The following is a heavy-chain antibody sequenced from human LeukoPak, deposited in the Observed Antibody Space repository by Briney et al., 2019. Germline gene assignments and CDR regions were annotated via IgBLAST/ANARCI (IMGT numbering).Heavy chain of an antibody. CDR2: ISYDGSNK. J-gene: IGHJ6*02. D-gene: IGHD3-22*01. CDR3: ARDNRGYYSYYYYGMDV. CDR1: GFTFGSDR. V-gene: IGHV3-30-3*01. Sequence: GGSLRLSCIASGFTFGSDRMHWVRQVPGKGLEWVAVISYDGSNKYYADSVKGRFTISRDNSKNTLYLQMNSLRAEDTAVYYCARDNRGYYSYYYYGMDVWGQGTTVTVSS.